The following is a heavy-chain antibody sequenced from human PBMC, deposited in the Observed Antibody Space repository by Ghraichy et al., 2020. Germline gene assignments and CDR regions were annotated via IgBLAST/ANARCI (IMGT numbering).Heavy chain of an antibody. CDR2: ISYDGSNK. CDR3: ARVRNEYSSSPDMDV. Sequence: GGSLRLSCAASGFTFSSYGMHWVRQAPGKGLEWVAVISYDGSNKYYADSVKGRFTISRDNSKNTLYLQMNSLRAEDTAVYYCARVRNEYSSSPDMDVWGQGTTVTVSS. CDR1: GFTFSSYG. J-gene: IGHJ6*02. D-gene: IGHD6-6*01. V-gene: IGHV3-30*03.